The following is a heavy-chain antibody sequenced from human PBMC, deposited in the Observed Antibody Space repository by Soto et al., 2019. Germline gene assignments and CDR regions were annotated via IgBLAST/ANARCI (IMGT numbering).Heavy chain of an antibody. CDR2: IRSKSNSYAT. Sequence: EVQLVESGGGLVQPGGSLKLSCAVSGFTFSGSAMHWVRPASGKGLEWVGRIRSKSNSYATAYAASVKGRFTISRDDSKNTAYLQMNSLKTEDTAVYYCTRGYGDYVRDYWGQGTLVTVSS. D-gene: IGHD4-17*01. J-gene: IGHJ4*02. CDR3: TRGYGDYVRDY. V-gene: IGHV3-73*01. CDR1: GFTFSGSA.